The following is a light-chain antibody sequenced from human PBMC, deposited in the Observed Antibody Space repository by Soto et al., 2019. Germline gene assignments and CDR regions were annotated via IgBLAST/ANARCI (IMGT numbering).Light chain of an antibody. V-gene: IGKV1-6*01. CDR3: LQDYSYVAT. CDR2: SAS. Sequence: AIQMTQSPSSLSASVGDRVTITCRASQAIRSDVGWYQQKPGKAPKLLVYSASSLQSGVPSRFSGSGSGTDFTLTISSLQPDDFATYYCLQDYSYVATFGGGTKVDIK. J-gene: IGKJ4*01. CDR1: QAIRSD.